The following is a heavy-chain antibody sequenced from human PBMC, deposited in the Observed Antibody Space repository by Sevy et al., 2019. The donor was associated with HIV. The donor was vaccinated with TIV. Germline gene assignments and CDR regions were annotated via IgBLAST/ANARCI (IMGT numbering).Heavy chain of an antibody. CDR1: GFTFSSYG. V-gene: IGHV3-23*01. Sequence: GGSLRLSCAASGFTFSSYGMSWVRQAPGKGLEWVSTISDSGGNTYHADSVKGRFTISRDNSKNTLYLQMNSLRAEDTALYYCASGAFSSSSGYYFDYWGQGALVTVSS. J-gene: IGHJ4*02. CDR2: ISDSGGNT. CDR3: ASGAFSSSSGYYFDY. D-gene: IGHD6-6*01.